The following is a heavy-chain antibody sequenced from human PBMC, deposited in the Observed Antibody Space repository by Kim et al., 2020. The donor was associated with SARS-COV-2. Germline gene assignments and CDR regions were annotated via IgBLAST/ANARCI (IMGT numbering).Heavy chain of an antibody. V-gene: IGHV3-74*01. J-gene: IGHJ4*02. CDR2: DGGGR. Sequence: DGGGRYYADAMEGRLTTSRDNANNMVYLQMNSLRVDDTAIYYCTSIFEYWGQGALVTVSS. CDR3: TSIFEY. D-gene: IGHD3-3*02.